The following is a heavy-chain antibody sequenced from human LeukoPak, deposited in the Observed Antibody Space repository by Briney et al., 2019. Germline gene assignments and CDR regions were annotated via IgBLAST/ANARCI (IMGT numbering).Heavy chain of an antibody. CDR1: GFTFSSYA. CDR3: AKALPRYYDSSGLGFDI. Sequence: GGSLRLSCAASGFTFSSYAMNWVRQAPGKGLEWVSGISWNSGSIGYADSVKGRFTISRDNAKNSLYLQMNSLRAEDTALYYCAKALPRYYDSSGLGFDIWGQGTMVTVSS. J-gene: IGHJ3*02. CDR2: ISWNSGSI. D-gene: IGHD3-22*01. V-gene: IGHV3-9*01.